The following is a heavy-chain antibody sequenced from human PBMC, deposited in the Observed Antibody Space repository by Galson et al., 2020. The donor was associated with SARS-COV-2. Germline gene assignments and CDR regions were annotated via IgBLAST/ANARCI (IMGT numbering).Heavy chain of an antibody. J-gene: IGHJ4*02. D-gene: IGHD2-21*02. V-gene: IGHV3-66*02. CDR3: VRDATLLQYCGGNCSH. Sequence: GGSLRLSCAGSGFTASSNYMNWVRQAPGKGLEWVSLIYKGGSSSYADSVTGRFTISSDNSKNTVYLQMNSLRPEDTAVYYCVRDATLLQYCGGNCSHWGQGTLVTVSS. CDR2: IYKGGSS. CDR1: GFTASSNY.